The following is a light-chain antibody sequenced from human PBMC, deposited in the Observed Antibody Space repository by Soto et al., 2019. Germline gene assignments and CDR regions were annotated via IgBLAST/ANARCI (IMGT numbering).Light chain of an antibody. V-gene: IGKV3-15*01. CDR1: QSVSSN. CDR3: QQHDNWPPWT. J-gene: IGKJ1*01. Sequence: EIVMTQSPATLSVSPGERATLSCRASQSVSSNLAWYQQKPGQAPRLLMYGASTRATGIPDRFSGSGSGTEFTLTSNSLQSEDFAVYYCQQHDNWPPWTFGQGTKVEIK. CDR2: GAS.